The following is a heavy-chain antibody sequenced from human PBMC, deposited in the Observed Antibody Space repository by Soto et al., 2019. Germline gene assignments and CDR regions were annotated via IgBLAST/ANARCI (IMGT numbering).Heavy chain of an antibody. CDR2: IYYSGST. CDR3: ARGDCSGGNCYLGYYYMDV. J-gene: IGHJ6*03. V-gene: IGHV4-59*01. CDR1: GGSISSYY. D-gene: IGHD2-15*01. Sequence: LCGGSISSYYWSWFRQPPGKGLEWIGYIYYSGSTNYNPSLKSRVTISVDTSKNQFSLKLSSVTAADTAFYYCARGDCSGGNCYLGYYYMDVWSKGTTVTVSS.